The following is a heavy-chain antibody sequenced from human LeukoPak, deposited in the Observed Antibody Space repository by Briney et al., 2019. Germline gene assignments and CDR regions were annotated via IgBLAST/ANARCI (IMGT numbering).Heavy chain of an antibody. CDR3: ATQGLLDAFDI. CDR2: IKSRADGGTP. Sequence: PGGSLRLSCAASGFTFSDDWMIWVRQAPGKGLEWVGRIKSRADGGTPDYAAPVTGRFTISRDDSNGTLFLQMNSLTTEDTAVYYCATQGLLDAFDIWGQGTMVIVSS. V-gene: IGHV3-15*01. J-gene: IGHJ3*02. CDR1: GFTFSDDW. D-gene: IGHD3-22*01.